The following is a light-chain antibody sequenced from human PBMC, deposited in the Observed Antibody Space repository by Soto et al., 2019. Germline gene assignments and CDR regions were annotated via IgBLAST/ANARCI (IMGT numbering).Light chain of an antibody. V-gene: IGKV3-20*01. J-gene: IGKJ1*01. CDR2: AAS. Sequence: EIVVTQSQATLAASPCERVTLSFRASQFVSSRLAWYQQRPGQAPRLLIYAASSRATGIPDRFSGSGSGTDFTLTISRLEPEDFAVYYCQQYGTSPRTFGQGTKVDIK. CDR1: QFVSSR. CDR3: QQYGTSPRT.